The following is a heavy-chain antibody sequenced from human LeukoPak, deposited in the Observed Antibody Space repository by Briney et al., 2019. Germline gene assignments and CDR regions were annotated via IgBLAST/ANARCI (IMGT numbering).Heavy chain of an antibody. J-gene: IGHJ3*02. V-gene: IGHV3-21*01. CDR1: GFTFSTYS. CDR3: ARREWGANNTPWPLDI. CDR2: ISSISRDI. D-gene: IGHD1-26*01. Sequence: PGGSLRLSCAASGFTFSTYSMNWVRQAPGKGLEWVSIISSISRDIDYADSVEGRFTISRDNAKNSLFLQMSSLRVEDTAVYYCARREWGANNTPWPLDIWGQGTMVTVSS.